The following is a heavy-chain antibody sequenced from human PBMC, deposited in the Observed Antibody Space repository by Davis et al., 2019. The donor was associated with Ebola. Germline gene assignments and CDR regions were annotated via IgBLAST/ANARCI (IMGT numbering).Heavy chain of an antibody. D-gene: IGHD2-15*01. CDR2: INGRGNAT. J-gene: IGHJ4*02. V-gene: IGHV3-23*01. CDR3: STQNFDY. Sequence: PGGSLRLSCAASGFTFRDYAMHWVRQAPGKGLAWVSNINGRGNATYYTGSVKGRLTISRDNSKSTLFLEMNSLRVEDTAVYYCSTQNFDYWGQGTLVTVSS. CDR1: GFTFRDYA.